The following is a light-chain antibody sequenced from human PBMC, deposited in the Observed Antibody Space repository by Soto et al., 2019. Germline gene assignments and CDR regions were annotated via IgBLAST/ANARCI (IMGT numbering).Light chain of an antibody. V-gene: IGKV1-27*01. CDR3: QQSYTTVRS. CDR2: AAS. Sequence: DIQMTQSPSSLSASVGDRVTITCRASQGIGNYLAWYQQKSGKVPKLLIYAASTLQSGVPSRFSGSRSGTDFTLTISSLQPEDFATYFCQQSYTTVRSFGGGTKVE. J-gene: IGKJ4*01. CDR1: QGIGNY.